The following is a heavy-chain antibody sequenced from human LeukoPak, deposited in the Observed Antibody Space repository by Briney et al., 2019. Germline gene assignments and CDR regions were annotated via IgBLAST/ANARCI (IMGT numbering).Heavy chain of an antibody. CDR3: TRENRPFCPFAF. CDR1: GGSIDTTNY. D-gene: IGHD2/OR15-2a*01. Sequence: PGTLSLTCGVSGGSIDTTNYWSWVRQAPGKGLEWIGEISHDGTTNYRPSLRSRVAMSFDRANNQFSLSLTSVTAADTAVYYCTRENRPFCPFAFWGQGVLVTVSS. V-gene: IGHV4-4*03. J-gene: IGHJ4*02. CDR2: ISHDGTT.